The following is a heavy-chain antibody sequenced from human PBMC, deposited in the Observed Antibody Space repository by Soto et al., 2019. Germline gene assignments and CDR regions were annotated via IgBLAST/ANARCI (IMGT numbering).Heavy chain of an antibody. CDR2: IIPLYGTT. D-gene: IGHD6-13*01. V-gene: IGHV1-69*12. Sequence: QVQLVQSGAEVKKPGSSVKVSCKASRGTFSRYAISWVRQAPGQGLEWMGGIIPLYGTTNYAQKFQGRVTITADESTRIDDLELSSLRSEDTAIYYCATEGDAGIAAAGTAWFDRWGQGSLVTVSS. CDR1: RGTFSRYA. J-gene: IGHJ5*02. CDR3: ATEGDAGIAAAGTAWFDR.